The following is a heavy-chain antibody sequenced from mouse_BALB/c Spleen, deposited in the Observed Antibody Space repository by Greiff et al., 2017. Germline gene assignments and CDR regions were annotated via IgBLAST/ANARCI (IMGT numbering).Heavy chain of an antibody. CDR2: INPSNGGT. Sequence: QVHVKQPGAELVKPGASVKLSCKASGYTFTSYYMYWVKQRPGQGLEWIGGINPSNGGTNFNEKFKSKATLTVDKSSSTAYMQLSSLTSEDSAVYYCTRSGLHYAMDYWGQGTSVTVSA. V-gene: IGHV1S81*02. CDR1: GYTFTSYY. D-gene: IGHD2-13*01. J-gene: IGHJ4*01. CDR3: TRSGLHYAMDY.